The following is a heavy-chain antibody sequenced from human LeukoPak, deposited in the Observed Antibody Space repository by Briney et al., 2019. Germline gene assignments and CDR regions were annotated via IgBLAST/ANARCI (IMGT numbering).Heavy chain of an antibody. CDR1: GFTFSSYA. Sequence: GGSLRLSCAASGFTFSSYAMSWVRQAPGKGLEWVSAISGSGGSTYYADSVKGRFTISRDNSKNTLYLQTNSLRAEDSAVYYCAAQPCSGGVCYLDYWGQGTLVTVSS. CDR3: AAQPCSGGVCYLDY. CDR2: ISGSGGST. V-gene: IGHV3-23*01. J-gene: IGHJ4*02. D-gene: IGHD2-8*02.